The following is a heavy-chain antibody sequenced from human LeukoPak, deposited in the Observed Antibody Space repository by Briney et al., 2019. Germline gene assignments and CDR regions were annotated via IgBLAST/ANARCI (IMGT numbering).Heavy chain of an antibody. V-gene: IGHV4-59*08. J-gene: IGHJ4*02. CDR2: IYYSGST. D-gene: IGHD6-19*01. Sequence: SETLSLTCTVSGGSISSYYWSWIRQPPGKGLEWIGYIYYSGSTNYNPSLKSRVTISVDTSKNQFSLKLSSVTAADTAVYYCARHSSGRYWIDYWGQGTLVTVSS. CDR1: GGSISSYY. CDR3: ARHSSGRYWIDY.